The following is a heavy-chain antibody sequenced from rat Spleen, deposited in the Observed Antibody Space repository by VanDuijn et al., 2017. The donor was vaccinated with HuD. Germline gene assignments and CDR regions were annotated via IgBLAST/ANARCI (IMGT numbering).Heavy chain of an antibody. J-gene: IGHJ3*01. CDR1: GSTFTSSF. CDR2: INTGSGGT. D-gene: IGHD3-1*01. CDR3: ARAPISGD. V-gene: IGHV1-43*01. Sequence: QVQLQQSGAELAKPGSSVKISCKASGSTFTSSFISWIKQTTGQGLEYIGYINTGSGGTNYNEKFKGKATLTVEKSSSTAFMQLSSLTPDDTAVYYCARAPISGDWGQGTLVTVSS.